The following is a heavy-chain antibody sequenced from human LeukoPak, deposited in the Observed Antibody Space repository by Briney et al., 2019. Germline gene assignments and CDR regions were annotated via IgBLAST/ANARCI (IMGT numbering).Heavy chain of an antibody. CDR1: GFTFSSYW. CDR2: ISSSSSYI. CDR3: ARDRTIFGVVIDYMDV. V-gene: IGHV3-21*01. Sequence: AGGSPRLSCAASGFTFSSYWMSWVRQAPGKGLEWVSSISSSSSYIYYADSVKGRFTISRDNAKNSLYLQMNSLRAEDTAVYYCARDRTIFGVVIDYMDVWGKGTTVTVSS. J-gene: IGHJ6*03. D-gene: IGHD3-3*01.